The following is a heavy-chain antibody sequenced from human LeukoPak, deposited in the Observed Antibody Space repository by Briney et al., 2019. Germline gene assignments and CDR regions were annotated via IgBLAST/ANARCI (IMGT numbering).Heavy chain of an antibody. J-gene: IGHJ5*02. CDR2: INHSGST. Sequence: SETLSLTCAVYGGSFSGYYWSWIRQPPGKGLEWIGEINHSGSTNYNPSLKSRVTISVDTSKNQFSLKVRSVTAADTAVYYCAKYTSISAGGNWFDPWGQGTLVTVSS. CDR1: GGSFSGYY. V-gene: IGHV4-34*01. CDR3: AKYTSISAGGNWFDP. D-gene: IGHD6-19*01.